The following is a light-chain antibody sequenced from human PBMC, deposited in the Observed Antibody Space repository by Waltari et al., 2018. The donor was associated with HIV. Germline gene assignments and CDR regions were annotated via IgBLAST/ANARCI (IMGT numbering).Light chain of an antibody. V-gene: IGLV2-14*03. CDR2: DDT. Sequence: QSALTQPASVSASPGQSITISCTGSSDHVGGYTYVSWYQPFPGQAPKLLISDDTEPAAGTSLRCSGSKSANTASRTISGLRPEDESDYFCASFSSTSTYVFGTGTKVTVL. CDR3: ASFSSTSTYV. J-gene: IGLJ1*01. CDR1: SDHVGGYTY.